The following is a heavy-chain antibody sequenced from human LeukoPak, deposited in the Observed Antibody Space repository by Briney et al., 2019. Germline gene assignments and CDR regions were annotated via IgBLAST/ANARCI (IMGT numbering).Heavy chain of an antibody. D-gene: IGHD3-3*01. CDR2: IKSKTDGGTT. J-gene: IGHJ6*03. Sequence: GGSLRLSCAASGFTYSNAWMSWVRQAPGKGLEWVGRIKSKTDGGTTDYAAPVKGRFTISRDDSKNTLYLQMNSLKTEDTAVYYCTTDEDYWSPDDYYMDVWGKGTTVTVSS. V-gene: IGHV3-15*01. CDR1: GFTYSNAW. CDR3: TTDEDYWSPDDYYMDV.